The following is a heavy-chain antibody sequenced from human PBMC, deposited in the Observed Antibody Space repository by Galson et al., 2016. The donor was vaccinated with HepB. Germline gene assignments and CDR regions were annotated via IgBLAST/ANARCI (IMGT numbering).Heavy chain of an antibody. Sequence: SLRLSCAASGFTFSRSDMHWVRQAAGKGLEWVSAIGTGGDTYYPGSVKDRFTISRENARNSLYLQVNSLTVGDTAVYYCVREGLSRNWDDWSFDLWGRGTLVTVSS. CDR3: VREGLSRNWDDWSFDL. J-gene: IGHJ2*01. CDR2: IGTGGDT. CDR1: GFTFSRSD. D-gene: IGHD1-1*01. V-gene: IGHV3-13*04.